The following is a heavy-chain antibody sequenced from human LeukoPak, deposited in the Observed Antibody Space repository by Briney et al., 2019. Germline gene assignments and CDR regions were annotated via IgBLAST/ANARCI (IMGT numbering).Heavy chain of an antibody. CDR2: IVVGSGNT. J-gene: IGHJ6*02. CDR3: AVLWFGRDGDYYYGMDV. CDR1: GFTFTSSA. V-gene: IGHV1-58*02. D-gene: IGHD3-10*01. Sequence: PSVKVSCKASGFTFTSSAMQWVRQARGQRLEWIGWIVVGSGNTNYAQKFQERVAITRDMSTSTAYMELSSLRSEDTAVYYCAVLWFGRDGDYYYGMDVWGQGTTVTVSS.